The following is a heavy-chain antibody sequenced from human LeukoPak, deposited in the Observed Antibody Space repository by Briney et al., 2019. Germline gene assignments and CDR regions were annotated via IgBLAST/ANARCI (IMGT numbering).Heavy chain of an antibody. J-gene: IGHJ4*02. CDR3: ARTGTVLLWFGELSSPYYFDY. D-gene: IGHD3-10*01. Sequence: SETLSLTCTVSGGSITSYYWSWIRQPPGKELEWIGYIYYSGSTNYNPSIRSRVTISVDTSKNQFSLKLSSVTAADTAVYYCARTGTVLLWFGELSSPYYFDYWGQGTLVTVSS. CDR1: GGSITSYY. CDR2: IYYSGST. V-gene: IGHV4-59*12.